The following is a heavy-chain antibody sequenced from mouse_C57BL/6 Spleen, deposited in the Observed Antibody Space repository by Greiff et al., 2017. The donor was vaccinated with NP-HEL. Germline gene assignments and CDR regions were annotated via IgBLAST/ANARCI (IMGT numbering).Heavy chain of an antibody. J-gene: IGHJ3*01. D-gene: IGHD2-4*01. V-gene: IGHV3-1*01. CDR2: ISYSGST. CDR1: GYSITSGYD. CDR3: ARDNDYGGFAY. Sequence: EVHLVESGPGMVKPSQSLSLTCTVTGYSITSGYDWHWIRHFPGNKLEWMGYISYSGSTNYNPSLKSRISITHDTSKNHFFLKLNSVTTEDTATYYCARDNDYGGFAYWGQGTLVTVSA.